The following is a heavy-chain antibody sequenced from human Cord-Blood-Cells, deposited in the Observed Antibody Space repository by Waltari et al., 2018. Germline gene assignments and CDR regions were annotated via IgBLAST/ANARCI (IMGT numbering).Heavy chain of an antibody. V-gene: IGHV4-34*01. J-gene: IGHJ3*02. CDR3: ARLKSDSSSWYAFDI. D-gene: IGHD6-13*01. CDR1: GGSFSGYS. CDR2: ITHSGST. Sequence: QVQLQQWGAGMLKPSETLSLPCAVYGGSFSGYSWCWIRQPPGKGLEWIGEITHSGSTNYNPSLKSRVTISVDTSKNQFSLKLSSVTAADTAVYYCARLKSDSSSWYAFDIWGQGTMVTVSS.